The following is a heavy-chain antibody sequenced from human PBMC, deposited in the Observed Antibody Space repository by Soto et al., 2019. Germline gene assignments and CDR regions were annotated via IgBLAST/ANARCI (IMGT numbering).Heavy chain of an antibody. Sequence: QVQLQESGPGLVKPSETLSLTCTVSGGSISSYYWSWIRQPPGKGLEWIGYIYYSGSTNYNPSLKSRVTISADTVKNQFSLKLSSVTAADTAVYYCARVWGGAFDFWGQGTMVTVSS. D-gene: IGHD3-10*01. J-gene: IGHJ3*01. CDR1: GGSISSYY. CDR3: ARVWGGAFDF. CDR2: IYYSGST. V-gene: IGHV4-59*01.